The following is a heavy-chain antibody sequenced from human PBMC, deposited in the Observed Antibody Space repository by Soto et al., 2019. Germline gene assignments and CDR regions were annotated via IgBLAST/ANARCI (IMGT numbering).Heavy chain of an antibody. J-gene: IGHJ5*02. Sequence: SDTRSFTVTVPGGSITAAGYYWCWIRQHPGQGLEWIGYIYYSGSTYYNPSLKSRVTISVDTSKNQFSLKLSSVTVADTAVYYCANYLGRFDPSGPATLVTVSS. CDR3: ANYLGRFDP. D-gene: IGHD7-27*01. V-gene: IGHV4-31*03. CDR2: IYYSGST. CDR1: GGSITAAGYY.